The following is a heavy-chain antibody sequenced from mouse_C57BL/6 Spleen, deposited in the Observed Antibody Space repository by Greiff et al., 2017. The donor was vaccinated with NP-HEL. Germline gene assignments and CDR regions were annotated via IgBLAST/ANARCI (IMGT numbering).Heavy chain of an antibody. Sequence: QVQLQQSGPELVKPGASVKISCKASGYAFSSSWMNWVKQRPGKGLEWIGRIYPGDGDTNYNGKFKGKATLTADKSSSTAYMQLSSLTSEDSAVYFCARSDYYHYAMDYWGQGTSVTVSS. CDR1: GYAFSSSW. V-gene: IGHV1-82*01. CDR2: IYPGDGDT. J-gene: IGHJ4*01. CDR3: ARSDYYHYAMDY. D-gene: IGHD2-1*01.